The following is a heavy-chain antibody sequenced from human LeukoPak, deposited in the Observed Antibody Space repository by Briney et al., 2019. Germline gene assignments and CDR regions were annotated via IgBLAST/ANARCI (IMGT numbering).Heavy chain of an antibody. D-gene: IGHD3-10*01. CDR1: GYTFTSYD. CDR3: ARAPLLWFGTSPLPDY. V-gene: IGHV1-8*01. Sequence: ASVKVSCKASGYTFTSYDINWVRQATGQGLEWMGWMNPNSGNTGYAQKFQGRVTMTRNTSISTAYMELSSLRSEDTAVYYCARAPLLWFGTSPLPDYWGQGTLVTVSS. CDR2: MNPNSGNT. J-gene: IGHJ4*02.